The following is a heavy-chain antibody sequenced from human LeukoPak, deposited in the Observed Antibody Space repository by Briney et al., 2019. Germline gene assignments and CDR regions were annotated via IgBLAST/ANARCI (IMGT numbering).Heavy chain of an antibody. J-gene: IGHJ4*02. CDR1: GFTFSSYS. CDR3: ARDPRIAAAGTYFDY. V-gene: IGHV3-21*01. CDR2: ISSSSSYI. Sequence: GGSLRLSCAASGFTFSSYSMNWVRQAPGKGLEWVSSISSSSSYIYYADSVKGRFTISRDNAKNSLYLQMNSLRVEDTAVYYCARDPRIAAAGTYFDYWGQGTLVTVSS. D-gene: IGHD6-13*01.